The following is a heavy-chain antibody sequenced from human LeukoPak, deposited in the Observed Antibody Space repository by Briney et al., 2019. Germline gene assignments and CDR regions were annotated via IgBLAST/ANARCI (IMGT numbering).Heavy chain of an antibody. D-gene: IGHD2-21*01. CDR2: INPSGGST. J-gene: IGHJ4*02. Sequence: VASVKVSCKASGYTFTSYYMHWVRQAPGQGLEWMGIINPSGGSTSYAQEFQGRVTITRDTSANTAYMELSSLRSEDMAVYYCARGRWTAHIVGYYFDYWGQGTLVTVSS. V-gene: IGHV1-46*01. CDR3: ARGRWTAHIVGYYFDY. CDR1: GYTFTSYY.